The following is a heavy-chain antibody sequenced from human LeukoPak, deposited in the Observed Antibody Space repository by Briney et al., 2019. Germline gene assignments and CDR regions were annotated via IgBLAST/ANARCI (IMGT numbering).Heavy chain of an antibody. Sequence: GESLKISCKGSGYSYNSYWIGWVRQMPGKGLEWMGIIYLADSDARYSPSFQGQVSFSADRSINTAYLQWGSLRASDTAMYYCARPKTETGYDAFDIWGQGTMVTVSS. J-gene: IGHJ3*02. D-gene: IGHD2-15*01. V-gene: IGHV5-51*01. CDR3: ARPKTETGYDAFDI. CDR2: IYLADSDA. CDR1: GYSYNSYW.